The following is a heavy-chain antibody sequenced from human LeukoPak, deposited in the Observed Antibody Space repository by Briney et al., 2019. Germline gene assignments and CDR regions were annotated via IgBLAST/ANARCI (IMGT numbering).Heavy chain of an antibody. CDR1: GFTFSSYW. CDR2: INSDGSST. V-gene: IGHV3-74*01. Sequence: GGCLRLSCAASGFTFSSYWMHWVRQAPGKGLVWVSRINSDGSSTSYADSVKGRFTISRDNAKNTLYLQMNSLRAEDTAVYYCAYNPWDGAFDIWGQGTMVTVSS. D-gene: IGHD1-1*01. CDR3: AYNPWDGAFDI. J-gene: IGHJ3*02.